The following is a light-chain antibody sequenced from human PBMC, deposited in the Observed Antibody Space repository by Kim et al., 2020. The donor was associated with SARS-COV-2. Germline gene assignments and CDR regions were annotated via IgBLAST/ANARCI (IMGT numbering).Light chain of an antibody. Sequence: QSITISCTGTSSDIGAYDYVSWFQQHPGRAPKLLIFDGSERPSGVSIRFSGSKSVNTASLTISGLQADDEADYYCSSYTNSNTLIFGGGTQLTVL. CDR2: DGS. CDR3: SSYTNSNTLI. V-gene: IGLV2-14*03. J-gene: IGLJ2*01. CDR1: SSDIGAYDY.